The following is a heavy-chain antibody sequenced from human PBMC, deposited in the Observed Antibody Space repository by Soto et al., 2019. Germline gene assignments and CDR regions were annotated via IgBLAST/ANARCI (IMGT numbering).Heavy chain of an antibody. CDR3: ASGMTTVTTLDY. CDR1: GGSISSGGYS. CDR2: IYHSGST. V-gene: IGHV4-30-2*01. D-gene: IGHD4-4*01. Sequence: QLQLQESGSGLVKPSQTLSLTCAVSGGSISSGGYSWSWIRQPPGKGLEWIGYIYHSGSTYYNPSLQSRVTIAVDRSKNQLSLKLSSVTAADTAVYYCASGMTTVTTLDYWGQGTLVTVSS. J-gene: IGHJ4*02.